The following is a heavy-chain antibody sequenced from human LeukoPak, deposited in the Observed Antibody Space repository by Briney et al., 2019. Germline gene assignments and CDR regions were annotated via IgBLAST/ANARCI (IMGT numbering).Heavy chain of an antibody. J-gene: IGHJ4*02. CDR2: IGASGSPM. CDR1: GFTFSNAW. CDR3: ASGAQSDF. Sequence: PGGSLRLSCAASGFTFSNAWMSWVRQAPGKGLEWVSYIGASGSPMYYADSVKGRFTVSRDNAKNSLFLQVNSLRAEDTAVYYCASGAQSDFWGQGTLVTVSS. V-gene: IGHV3-11*04. D-gene: IGHD1-26*01.